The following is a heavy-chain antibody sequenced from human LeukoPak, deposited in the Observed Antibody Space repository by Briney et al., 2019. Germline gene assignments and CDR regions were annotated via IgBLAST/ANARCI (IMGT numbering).Heavy chain of an antibody. CDR2: NYYSGST. D-gene: IGHD3-3*01. CDR1: GDSITTYY. CDR3: ARARLTTLYDLDF. Sequence: SETLSLTCTVSGDSITTYYWTWIRQPPGKGLEWIGYNYYSGSTSYNPSLKSRVTISLDTSKNQFSLTLTSVTAADTAVYYCARARLTTLYDLDFWGQGTLVTVSS. J-gene: IGHJ4*02. V-gene: IGHV4-59*01.